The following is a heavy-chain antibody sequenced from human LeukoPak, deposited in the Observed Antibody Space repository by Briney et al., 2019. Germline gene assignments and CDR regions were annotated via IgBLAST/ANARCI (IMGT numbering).Heavy chain of an antibody. D-gene: IGHD4-23*01. CDR3: ARDTVGGCFDY. Sequence: GGSLRLSCEASGFTFSSYSMNWVRQAPGKGLEWVAFIRYDGTDKYYADSVKGRFTISRDNSKNTLYLQLNGLMPEDTAVYYCARDTVGGCFDYWGQGTLVTVSS. CDR2: IRYDGTDK. J-gene: IGHJ4*02. CDR1: GFTFSSYS. V-gene: IGHV3-30*02.